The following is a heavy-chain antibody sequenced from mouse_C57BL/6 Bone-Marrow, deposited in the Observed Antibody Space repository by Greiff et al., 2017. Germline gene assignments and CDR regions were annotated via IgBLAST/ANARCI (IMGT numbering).Heavy chain of an antibody. CDR2: IDPSDSYT. J-gene: IGHJ4*01. CDR3: AKEEDYSFMDY. V-gene: IGHV1-50*01. Sequence: QVQLQQPGAELVKPGASVKLSCKASGYTFTSYWMQWVKQRPGQGLEWIGEIDPSDSYTNYNQKFKGKATLTVDTSSSTAYMQLSSLTSEDSAVYYCAKEEDYSFMDYWGQGTSVTVSS. CDR1: GYTFTSYW.